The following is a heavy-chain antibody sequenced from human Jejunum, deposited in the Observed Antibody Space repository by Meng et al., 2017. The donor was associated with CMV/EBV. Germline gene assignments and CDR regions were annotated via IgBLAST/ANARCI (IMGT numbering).Heavy chain of an antibody. Sequence: SISNLNGWSWVRQPPGQGLEWLGEKSPTESSNYNPSLKSRVIISVDRSKNQFSLKLTSVTAADTAVYYCVRGRCTRTSCYKGAFDFWSQGVLVTVSS. V-gene: IGHV4-4*02. CDR1: SISNLNG. D-gene: IGHD2-2*02. J-gene: IGHJ4*02. CDR3: VRGRCTRTSCYKGAFDF. CDR2: KSPTESS.